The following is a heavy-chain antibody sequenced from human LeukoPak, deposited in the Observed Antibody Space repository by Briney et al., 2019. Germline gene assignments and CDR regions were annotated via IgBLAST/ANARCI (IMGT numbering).Heavy chain of an antibody. CDR3: ARRGSSSRRNAFDI. CDR1: GFTFSSYW. CDR2: IKQDGSEK. Sequence: GGSLRLSCAASGFTFSSYWMNWVRQAPGKGLEWVANIKQDGSEKYYVDSVKGRFTISRDNAKNSLYLQMNSLRAEDTAVYYCARRGSSSRRNAFDIWGQGTMVTVSS. V-gene: IGHV3-7*01. J-gene: IGHJ3*02. D-gene: IGHD6-13*01.